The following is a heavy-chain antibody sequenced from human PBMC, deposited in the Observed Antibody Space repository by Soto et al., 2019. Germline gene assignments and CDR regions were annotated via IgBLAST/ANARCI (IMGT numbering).Heavy chain of an antibody. CDR2: IYYSGRT. J-gene: IGHJ5*02. Sequence: SETLSLTCTVSGGSVRSSTYYWGWIRQAPGKGLEWIASIYYSGRTHNNPALKSRVTMSVDTYTNQFSLKMNAVTAADTVVYYCARQCRGVTCHWFVPWGQGTLVTVSS. V-gene: IGHV4-39*01. D-gene: IGHD2-15*01. CDR3: ARQCRGVTCHWFVP. CDR1: GGSVRSSTYY.